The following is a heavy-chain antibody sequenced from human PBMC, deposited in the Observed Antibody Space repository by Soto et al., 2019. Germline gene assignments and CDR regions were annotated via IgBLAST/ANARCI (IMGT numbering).Heavy chain of an antibody. CDR3: ARSIVVVTAADY. CDR2: INAGNGNT. D-gene: IGHD2-21*02. V-gene: IGHV1-3*01. Sequence: GASGKVSWEASGYTFTSYAMDLGRPAPGQRLEWMGWINAGNGNTKYSQKFQGRVTITRDTSASTAYMELSSLRSEDTAVYYCARSIVVVTAADYWGQGTLVTVSS. J-gene: IGHJ4*02. CDR1: GYTFTSYA.